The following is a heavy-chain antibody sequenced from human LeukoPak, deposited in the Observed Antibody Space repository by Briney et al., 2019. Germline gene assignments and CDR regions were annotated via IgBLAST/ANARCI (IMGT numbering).Heavy chain of an antibody. J-gene: IGHJ4*02. CDR1: GYTFTSYY. Sequence: GASVKVSCKASGYTFTSYYMHWVRQALGQGLEWMGIINPSGGSTSYAQKFQGRVTMTRDTSTSTVYMELSSLRSEDTAVYYCARVAGTTLKFDYWGQGTLVTVSS. CDR2: INPSGGST. V-gene: IGHV1-46*01. D-gene: IGHD1-7*01. CDR3: ARVAGTTLKFDY.